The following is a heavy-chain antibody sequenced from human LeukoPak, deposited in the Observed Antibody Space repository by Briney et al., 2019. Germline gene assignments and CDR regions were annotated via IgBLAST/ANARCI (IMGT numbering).Heavy chain of an antibody. Sequence: GGSLRLSCAASGFTFSSYWMHWVRQAPGKGLVWVSRINSDGSSTRYADSVKGRFTISRDNSKNTLYLQMSSLRAEDTAVYYCAKDTSMFYYYGMDVWGQGTTVTVSS. CDR2: INSDGSST. J-gene: IGHJ6*02. CDR3: AKDTSMFYYYGMDV. V-gene: IGHV3-74*01. D-gene: IGHD5-18*01. CDR1: GFTFSSYW.